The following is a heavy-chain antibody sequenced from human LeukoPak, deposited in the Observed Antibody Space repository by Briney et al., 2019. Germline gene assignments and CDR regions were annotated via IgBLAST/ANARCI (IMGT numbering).Heavy chain of an antibody. CDR3: ARGRTTVTTQRYFDL. CDR1: GGTFSSYA. J-gene: IGHJ2*01. V-gene: IGHV1-18*01. Sequence: ASVKVSCKASGGTFSSYAIGWVRQAPGQGLEWMGWISAYNGDTNYAQNLQGRVTMTTDTSTSTAYMELRSLRSDDTAVYYCARGRTTVTTQRYFDLWGRGTLVTVSS. CDR2: ISAYNGDT. D-gene: IGHD4-11*01.